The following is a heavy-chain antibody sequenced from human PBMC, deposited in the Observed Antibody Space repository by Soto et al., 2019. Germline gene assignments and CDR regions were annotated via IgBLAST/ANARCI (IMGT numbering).Heavy chain of an antibody. D-gene: IGHD1-1*01. V-gene: IGHV3-30*04. J-gene: IGHJ5*02. CDR2: ISYDGSNK. CDR1: GFTYSRYA. Sequence: GGSLRPSCASSGFTYSRYAMHWERKAPGKGLEWVAVISYDGSNKYYTDSVKGRFTISRDNSKNTLYLQMNSLIAEDTAVYYCAKDRATGTPNWFDPWGQGTLVTVSS. CDR3: AKDRATGTPNWFDP.